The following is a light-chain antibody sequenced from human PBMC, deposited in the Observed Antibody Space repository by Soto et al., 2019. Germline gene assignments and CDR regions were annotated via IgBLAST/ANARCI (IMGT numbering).Light chain of an antibody. Sequence: EIVLTQSPGTLSLSPGDRATLSCRASQSVSSNYLAWYQQKPGQAPRLLIYGASSRATGIPDRFSGSGSGTDFTLTISRLEPEDFAVYYCQRXXTSLPLTXGGGTKV. CDR3: QRXXTSLPLT. CDR2: GAS. V-gene: IGKV3-20*01. J-gene: IGKJ4*01. CDR1: QSVSSNY.